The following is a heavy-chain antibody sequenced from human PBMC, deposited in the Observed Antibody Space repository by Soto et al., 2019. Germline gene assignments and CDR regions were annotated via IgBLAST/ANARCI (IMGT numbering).Heavy chain of an antibody. CDR3: SRERPFSYGYTHFDY. J-gene: IGHJ4*02. V-gene: IGHV4-59*01. Sequence: SETLSLTCTVSGGSISSYYWTWIRQHPGKGLEWIGHIYYTGSTSYNPSLKSRVTISLDTSKNQFSLKLSSVTAADTAVYYCSRERPFSYGYTHFDYWGQGALVTVSS. D-gene: IGHD5-18*01. CDR1: GGSISSYY. CDR2: IYYTGST.